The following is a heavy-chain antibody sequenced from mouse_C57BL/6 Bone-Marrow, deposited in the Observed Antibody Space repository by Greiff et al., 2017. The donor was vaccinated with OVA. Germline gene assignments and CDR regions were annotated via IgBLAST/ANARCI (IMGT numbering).Heavy chain of an antibody. CDR2: IDPNSGGT. Sequence: VQLQQPGAELVKPGASVKLSCKASGYTFTSYWMHWVKQRPGRGLEWIGRIDPNSGGTKYNEKFKSQATMTVDTPSSTAYMQLSRLTSEDSAVYYCARIGYDYDGRFAYWGQGTLVTVSA. CDR3: ARIGYDYDGRFAY. V-gene: IGHV1-72*01. J-gene: IGHJ3*01. D-gene: IGHD2-4*01. CDR1: GYTFTSYW.